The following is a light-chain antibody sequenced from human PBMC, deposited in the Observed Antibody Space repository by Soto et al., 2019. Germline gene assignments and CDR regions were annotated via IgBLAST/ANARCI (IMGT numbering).Light chain of an antibody. V-gene: IGKV1-5*03. CDR1: QSVNSR. J-gene: IGKJ1*01. Sequence: DIQMTQSPSTLSASVGDRVTITCRASQSVNSRLAWFQQKPGKAPKLLIDRASNLESGVPSRFSGSGSGTEFTLTINSLQPDDFATYDCQQYNSLWTFGQGTKVEIK. CDR2: RAS. CDR3: QQYNSLWT.